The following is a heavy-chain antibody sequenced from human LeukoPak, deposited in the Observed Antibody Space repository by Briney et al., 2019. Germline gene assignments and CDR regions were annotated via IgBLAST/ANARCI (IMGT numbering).Heavy chain of an antibody. CDR2: LYSGSTT. V-gene: IGHV3-53*01. CDR3: ARVGDHYHWYLDL. J-gene: IGHJ2*01. CDR1: GFSVGSNY. Sequence: GGSLTLSCAASGFSVGSNYMNWVRQAPGKGLEWVSILYSGSTTYYTDSVKDRFTISRDNSRNTLYLHMTNLRVEDTAVYFCARVGDHYHWYLDLWGRGSLLTVSS. D-gene: IGHD3-10*01.